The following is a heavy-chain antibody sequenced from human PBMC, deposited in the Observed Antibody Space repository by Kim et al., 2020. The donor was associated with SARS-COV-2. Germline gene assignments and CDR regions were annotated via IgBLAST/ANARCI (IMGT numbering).Heavy chain of an antibody. CDR1: GGTFSSYA. CDR3: ARESVYSSSSIYFDY. Sequence: SVKVSCKASGGTFSSYAISWVRQAPGQGLEWMGGIIPIFGTANYAQKFQGRVTITADESTSTAYMELSSLRSEDTAVYYCARESVYSSSSIYFDYWGQGTLVTVSS. D-gene: IGHD6-6*01. CDR2: IIPIFGTA. J-gene: IGHJ4*02. V-gene: IGHV1-69*13.